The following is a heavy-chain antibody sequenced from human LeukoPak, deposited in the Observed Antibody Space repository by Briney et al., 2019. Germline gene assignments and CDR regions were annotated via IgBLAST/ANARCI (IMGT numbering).Heavy chain of an antibody. Sequence: GASVKVSCKASGYTFTSYYMHWVRQAPGQGLEWMGIINPSGGSTSYAQKFQGRVTITADESTSTAYMELSSLRSEDTAVYYCARGPSGLKNYYYYGMDVWGQGTTVTVSS. J-gene: IGHJ6*02. CDR2: INPSGGST. CDR1: GYTFTSYY. CDR3: ARGPSGLKNYYYYGMDV. V-gene: IGHV1-46*01. D-gene: IGHD5/OR15-5a*01.